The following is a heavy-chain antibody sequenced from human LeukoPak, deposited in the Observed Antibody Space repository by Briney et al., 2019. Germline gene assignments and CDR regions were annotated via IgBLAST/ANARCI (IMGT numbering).Heavy chain of an antibody. CDR3: ARSVEWYRASKGYCSGGSCYSLDRFDP. D-gene: IGHD2-15*01. CDR1: GGSFSGYY. Sequence: KPSETLSLTCAVYGGSFSGYYWSWIRQPPGKGLEWIGEINHSGSTNYNPSLKSRVTISVDTSKNQFSLKLSSVTAADTAVYYCARSVEWYRASKGYCSGGSCYSLDRFDPWGQGTLVTVSS. CDR2: INHSGST. J-gene: IGHJ5*02. V-gene: IGHV4-34*01.